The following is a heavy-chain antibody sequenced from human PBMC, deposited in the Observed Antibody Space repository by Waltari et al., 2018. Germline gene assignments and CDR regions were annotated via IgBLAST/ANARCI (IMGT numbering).Heavy chain of an antibody. V-gene: IGHV1-69*05. CDR1: GGTFSSYA. CDR3: ARVIGGGGYFDY. D-gene: IGHD3-16*01. CDR2: SSPIFGTA. Sequence: QVQLVQSGAEVKKPGSSVKVSCKASGGTFSSYAISWVRQAPGQGLEWMGGSSPIFGTANYAQKFQGRVTITTDESTSTAYMELSSLRSEDTAVYYCARVIGGGGYFDYWGQGTLVTVSS. J-gene: IGHJ4*02.